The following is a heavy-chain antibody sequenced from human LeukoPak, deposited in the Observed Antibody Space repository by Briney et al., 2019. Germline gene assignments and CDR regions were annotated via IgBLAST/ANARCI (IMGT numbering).Heavy chain of an antibody. J-gene: IGHJ3*02. CDR3: AREGQDTVIHSGAFDI. D-gene: IGHD2-21*02. V-gene: IGHV3-30*04. CDR2: IASDGSHT. CDR1: GFTFSNYF. Sequence: TGGSLRLSCAASGFTFSNYFMHWVRQAPGKGLEWVADIASDGSHTFYVESVKGRFTISRDNSKNTPYLQMNSLRAEDTAVYFCAREGQDTVIHSGAFDIWGQGTMVTVSS.